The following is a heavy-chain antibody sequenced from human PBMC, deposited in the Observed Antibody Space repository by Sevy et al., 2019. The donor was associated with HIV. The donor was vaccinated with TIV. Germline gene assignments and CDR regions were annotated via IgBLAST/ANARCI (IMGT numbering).Heavy chain of an antibody. CDR1: GYTFTGQY. CDR3: ARARLGPLGSLDS. CDR2: VNPRNGGT. D-gene: IGHD3-10*01. Sequence: ASVKVSCKASGYTFTGQYIYWVRQVPGQGLEWVGWVNPRNGGTKTAQSFEGRVTLTRDTSISTANLEMGSLTSDDTAVYFCARARLGPLGSLDSWGQGTLVTVSS. J-gene: IGHJ4*02. V-gene: IGHV1-2*02.